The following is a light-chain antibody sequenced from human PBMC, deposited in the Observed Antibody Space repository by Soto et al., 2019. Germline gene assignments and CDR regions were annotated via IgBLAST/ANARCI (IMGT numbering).Light chain of an antibody. CDR1: QSVSSN. CDR3: QQYNNWS. V-gene: IGKV3D-15*01. CDR2: DAS. Sequence: EIVMTQSPATLSVSPGERATLSCRASQSVSSNLAWYQQKPGQAPRLLIYDASTRATGIPARFSGSGSGTEFTLTISSLQSEDFAVYYCQQYNNWSFGPGTKVDIK. J-gene: IGKJ3*01.